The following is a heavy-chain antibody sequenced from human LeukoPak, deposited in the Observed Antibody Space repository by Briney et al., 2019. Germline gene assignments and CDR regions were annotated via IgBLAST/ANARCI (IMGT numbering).Heavy chain of an antibody. Sequence: SETLSLTCTVSGGSISSYYWSWIRQPPGKGLEWIGYIYYSGSTNYNPSLKSRVTISVDTSKNQFSLKLSSVTAADTAVYYCAREKNDDYGDFYYMDVWGKGTTVTVSS. CDR3: AREKNDDYGDFYYMDV. CDR1: GGSISSYY. D-gene: IGHD4-17*01. J-gene: IGHJ6*03. V-gene: IGHV4-59*01. CDR2: IYYSGST.